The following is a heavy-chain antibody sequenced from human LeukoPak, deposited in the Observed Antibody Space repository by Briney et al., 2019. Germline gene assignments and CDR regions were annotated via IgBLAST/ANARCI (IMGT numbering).Heavy chain of an antibody. D-gene: IGHD3-3*01. CDR2: IYWNDDK. CDR3: AHRPLAYLVLEWLLWAGYYYYYMDV. Sequence: SGPTLVNPTQTLTLTCTFSGFSLSTSGVGVGWIRQPPGKALEWLALIYWNDDKRYSPSLKSRLTITKDTSKNQVVLTMTNMDPVDTATYYCAHRPLAYLVLEWLLWAGYYYYYMDVWGKGTTVTVSS. V-gene: IGHV2-5*01. J-gene: IGHJ6*03. CDR1: GFSLSTSGVG.